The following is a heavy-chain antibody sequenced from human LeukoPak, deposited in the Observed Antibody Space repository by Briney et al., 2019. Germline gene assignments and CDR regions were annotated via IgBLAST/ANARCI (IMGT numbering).Heavy chain of an antibody. CDR3: ARLSLNYGDYPSVRGPFDY. D-gene: IGHD4-17*01. CDR2: IYPGDSDT. CDR1: GYSFTSYW. J-gene: IGHJ4*02. V-gene: IGHV5-51*01. Sequence: GESLKISCKGSGYSFTSYWIGWVRQMPGKGLEWMGIIYPGDSDTRCSPSFQGQVTISADKSISTAYLQWSSLKASDTAMYYCARLSLNYGDYPSVRGPFDYWGQGTLVTVSS.